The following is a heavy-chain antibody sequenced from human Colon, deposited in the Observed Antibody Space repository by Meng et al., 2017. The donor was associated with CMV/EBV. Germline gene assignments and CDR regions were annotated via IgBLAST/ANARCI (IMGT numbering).Heavy chain of an antibody. V-gene: IGHV4-34*01. Sequence: ETLSLTCAVYGGSFSGYYWSWIRQPPGKGLEWIGEINHSGSTNYNPSLKSRVTISVDTSKNQFSLKLSSVTAADTAVYYCARGTPFDPWGQGTLVTVSS. CDR3: ARGTPFDP. CDR2: INHSGST. CDR1: GGSFSGYY. J-gene: IGHJ5*02.